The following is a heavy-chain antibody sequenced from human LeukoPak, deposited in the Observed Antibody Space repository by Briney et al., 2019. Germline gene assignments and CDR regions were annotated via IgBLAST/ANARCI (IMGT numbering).Heavy chain of an antibody. V-gene: IGHV3-21*01. CDR1: GFTFSSYS. Sequence: MPGGSLRLSCAASGFTFSSYSMNWVRQAPGKGLEWVSSISSSSSYIYYADPVKGRFTISRDNAKNSLYLQMNSLRAEDTAVYYCARDVDTAMVHFDYWGQGTLVTVSS. J-gene: IGHJ4*02. D-gene: IGHD5-18*01. CDR3: ARDVDTAMVHFDY. CDR2: ISSSSSYI.